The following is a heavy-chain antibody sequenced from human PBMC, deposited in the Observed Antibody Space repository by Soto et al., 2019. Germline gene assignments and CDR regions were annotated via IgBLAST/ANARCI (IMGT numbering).Heavy chain of an antibody. CDR1: GFTFSSYG. V-gene: IGHV3-33*01. D-gene: IGHD2-2*01. Sequence: QVQLVESGGGVVQPGRSLRLSCAASGFTFSSYGMHWVRQAPGKGLEWVAVIWYDGSNKYYADSVKGRFTISRDNSKNTLYLQMNSLRAEDTAVYYCARDPFIVVVPAAMGGFDYWCQGTLVTVSS. CDR3: ARDPFIVVVPAAMGGFDY. J-gene: IGHJ4*02. CDR2: IWYDGSNK.